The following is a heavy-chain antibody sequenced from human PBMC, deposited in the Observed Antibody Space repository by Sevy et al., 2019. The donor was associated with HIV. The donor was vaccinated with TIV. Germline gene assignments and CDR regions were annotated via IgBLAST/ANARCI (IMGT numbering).Heavy chain of an antibody. V-gene: IGHV3-9*01. Sequence: GGSLRLSCAASGFTFDDYAMHWVRQAPGKGLEWVSGISWNSGSIGYADSEKGRFTISRDNAKNSLYLQMNSLRAEDTALYYCAKDMSYYGSGSYVVYGMDVWGQGTTVTVSS. D-gene: IGHD3-10*01. J-gene: IGHJ6*02. CDR3: AKDMSYYGSGSYVVYGMDV. CDR1: GFTFDDYA. CDR2: ISWNSGSI.